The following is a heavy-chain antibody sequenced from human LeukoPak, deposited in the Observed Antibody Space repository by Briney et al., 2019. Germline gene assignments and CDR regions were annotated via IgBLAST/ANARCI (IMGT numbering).Heavy chain of an antibody. D-gene: IGHD6-19*01. CDR1: GFTFSSYG. J-gene: IGHJ6*02. Sequence: PGGSLRLSCAASGFTFSSYGMHWVRQAPGKGLEWVAVISYDGSNKYHADSVKGRFTISRDNSKNTLYLQMNSLRAEDTAVYYCAKDQHSSGWSLIYYYYGMDVWGQGSTVTASS. CDR2: ISYDGSNK. CDR3: AKDQHSSGWSLIYYYYGMDV. V-gene: IGHV3-30*18.